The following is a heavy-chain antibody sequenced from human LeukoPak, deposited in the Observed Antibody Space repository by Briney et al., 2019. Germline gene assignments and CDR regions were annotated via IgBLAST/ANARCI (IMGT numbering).Heavy chain of an antibody. CDR1: GGSISSYY. CDR3: ARDHSSSWYAGYYYYGMDV. J-gene: IGHJ6*02. Sequence: SETLSLTCTVSGGSISSYYWSWIRQPPGKGLEWIGHIYYSGSTNYNPSLKSRVTISVDTSKNQFSLNLKSVTAADTAVYYCARDHSSSWYAGYYYYGMDVWGQGTTVTVSS. V-gene: IGHV4-59*01. CDR2: IYYSGST. D-gene: IGHD6-13*01.